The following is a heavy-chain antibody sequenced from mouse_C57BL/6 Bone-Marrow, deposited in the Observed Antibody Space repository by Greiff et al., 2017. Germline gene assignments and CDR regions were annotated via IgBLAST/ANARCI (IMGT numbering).Heavy chain of an antibody. J-gene: IGHJ3*01. D-gene: IGHD2-3*01. CDR2: INPNNGGT. Sequence: VQLQQSGPELVKPGASVKISCKASGYTFTDYYMNWVKQSHGKSLEWIGDINPNNGGTSYNQKFKGKATLTVDKSSSTAYMELRSLTSEDSAVYYCASWSYDGYLAWFAYGGQGTLVTVSA. V-gene: IGHV1-26*01. CDR1: GYTFTDYY. CDR3: ASWSYDGYLAWFAY.